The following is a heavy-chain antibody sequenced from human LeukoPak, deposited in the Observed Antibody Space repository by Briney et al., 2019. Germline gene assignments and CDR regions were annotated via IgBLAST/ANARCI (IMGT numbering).Heavy chain of an antibody. CDR1: GFTFSNYA. CDR2: ISYDGSNQ. CDR3: ARDSPTYYYYYMDV. V-gene: IGHV3-30*04. Sequence: GGSLRLSCAASGFTFSNYAMHWVRQAPGKGLEWVAVISYDGSNQYYADSVKGRFTISRDNSKNTLYLQMSGLRAEDTAVYYCARDSPTYYYYYMDVWGKGTTVTVSS. J-gene: IGHJ6*03.